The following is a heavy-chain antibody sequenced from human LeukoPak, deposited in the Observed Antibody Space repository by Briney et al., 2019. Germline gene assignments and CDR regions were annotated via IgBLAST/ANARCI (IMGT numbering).Heavy chain of an antibody. J-gene: IGHJ4*02. CDR2: TSGPDDGT. D-gene: IGHD2-21*01. Sequence: GGSLRLSCVASGFIFNNYAMSWVRQAPGKGLEWAAATSGPDDGTYHADSVKGRFSISRDNSKNTLYLQMDSLRGEDTAVYYCAKDFRIGYSAHFDYWGQGALVTVSS. CDR1: GFIFNNYA. CDR3: AKDFRIGYSAHFDY. V-gene: IGHV3-23*01.